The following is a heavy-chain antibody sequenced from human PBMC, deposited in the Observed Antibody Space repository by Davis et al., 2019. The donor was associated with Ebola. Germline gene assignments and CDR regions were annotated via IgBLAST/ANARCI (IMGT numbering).Heavy chain of an antibody. Sequence: VSVKVSCKASGYTFTGHYIHWVRQAPGQGLEWMGWINPNSGGTNYAQKFQGRVTMTRDTSISKAYMELSRLRSDDTALYYCARGGVGAKPSDYWGQGTLVTVSS. CDR1: GYTFTGHY. V-gene: IGHV1-2*02. CDR3: ARGGVGAKPSDY. CDR2: INPNSGGT. J-gene: IGHJ4*02. D-gene: IGHD1-26*01.